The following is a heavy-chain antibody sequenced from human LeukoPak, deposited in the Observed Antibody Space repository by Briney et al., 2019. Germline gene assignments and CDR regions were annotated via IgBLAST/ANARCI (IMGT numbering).Heavy chain of an antibody. CDR1: GFNFRTSA. CDR3: ARDPSTVPYSANWAANYFDP. V-gene: IGHV3-30*04. J-gene: IGHJ5*02. CDR2: ISYDGSQN. D-gene: IGHD1-1*01. Sequence: RSGGSMRLSCAASGFNFRTSAMHWVRQTPGKGLEWVALISYDGSQNFLAESLKGRFTISRDNSKNTLYLQMNSLRLNDTAKYYSARDPSTVPYSANWAANYFDPWGQGTLVTVSS.